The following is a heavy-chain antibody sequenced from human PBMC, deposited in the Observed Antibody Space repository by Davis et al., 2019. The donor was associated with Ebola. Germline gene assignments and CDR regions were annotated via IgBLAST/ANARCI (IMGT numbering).Heavy chain of an antibody. Sequence: GESLKISCAASGFTFSSYSMNWVRQAPGKGLEWVSYISSSSSTIYYADSVKGRFTISRDNAKNSLYLQMNSLRDEDTAVYYCARIILGYCSSTSCPFFDPWGQGTLVTVSS. CDR3: ARIILGYCSSTSCPFFDP. D-gene: IGHD2-2*01. CDR1: GFTFSSYS. J-gene: IGHJ5*02. CDR2: ISSSSSTI. V-gene: IGHV3-48*02.